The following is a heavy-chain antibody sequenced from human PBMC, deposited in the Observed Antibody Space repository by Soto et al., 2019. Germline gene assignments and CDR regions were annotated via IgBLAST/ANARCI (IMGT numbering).Heavy chain of an antibody. J-gene: IGHJ4*02. CDR1: GFTFSSYG. Sequence: GGSLRLSCAASGFTFSSYGMHWVRQAPGKGLEWVAVIWYDGSNKYYADSVKGRFTISRDNSKNTLYLQMNSLRAEDTAVYYCAREVGNYDSSGYYDYWGQGTLVTVSS. D-gene: IGHD3-22*01. CDR3: AREVGNYDSSGYYDY. CDR2: IWYDGSNK. V-gene: IGHV3-33*01.